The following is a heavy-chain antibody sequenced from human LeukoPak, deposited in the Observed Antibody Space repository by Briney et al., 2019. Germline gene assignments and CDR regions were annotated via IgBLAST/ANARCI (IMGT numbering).Heavy chain of an antibody. D-gene: IGHD1-14*01. J-gene: IGHJ4*02. Sequence: GGSLRLSCAASGFTFSSYGMHWIRQAPGKGLEWVSVIGSESGGIHYADSVNGRFAISRDNSMNMLYLQMNSLGADDTAVYYCSKYRTTNAPPRNFDYWGQGTLVTVSS. V-gene: IGHV3-23*01. CDR1: GFTFSSYG. CDR3: SKYRTTNAPPRNFDY. CDR2: IGSESGGI.